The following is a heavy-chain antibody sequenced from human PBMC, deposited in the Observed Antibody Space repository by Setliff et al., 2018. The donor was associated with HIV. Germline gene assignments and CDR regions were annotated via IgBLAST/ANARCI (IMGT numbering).Heavy chain of an antibody. CDR2: IYTSGTT. CDR1: SASISNYH. CDR3: AIGDEYPEVFQS. V-gene: IGHV4-4*09. D-gene: IGHD2-2*01. Sequence: PSETLSLTCAVSSASISNYHWSWIRQTPGKGLEWIGSIYTSGTTNYNPSLEGRITTSVDLSKNHFSLNLHSVTAADTAVYYCAIGDEYPEVFQSWGQGKVVTVSS. J-gene: IGHJ5*02.